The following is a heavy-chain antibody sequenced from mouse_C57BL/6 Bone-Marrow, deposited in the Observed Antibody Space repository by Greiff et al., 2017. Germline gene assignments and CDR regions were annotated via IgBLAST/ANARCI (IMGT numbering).Heavy chain of an antibody. CDR2: IWSGGST. Sequence: QVQLQQPGPGLVQPSQSLSITCTVSGFSLTSYGVHWVRQSPGKGLEWLGVIWSGGSTDYNAAFISRLSISKDNSKSQVFFKMNSLQADDTAIYYCARPLYDYAAWFAYWGQGTLVTVSA. V-gene: IGHV2-2*01. CDR1: GFSLTSYG. D-gene: IGHD2-4*01. CDR3: ARPLYDYAAWFAY. J-gene: IGHJ3*01.